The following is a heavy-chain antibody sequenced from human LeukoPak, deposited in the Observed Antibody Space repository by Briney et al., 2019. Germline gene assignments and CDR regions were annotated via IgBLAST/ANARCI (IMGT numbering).Heavy chain of an antibody. CDR2: ISWNSGSI. Sequence: GGSLRLSCAASGFTFDDYAMHWVRQAPGKGLEWVSGISWNSGSIGYADSVKGRFTTSRDNAKNSLYLQMNSLRAEDTALYYCAKDKEAVAGNGGFDYWGQGTLVTVSS. D-gene: IGHD6-19*01. CDR1: GFTFDDYA. CDR3: AKDKEAVAGNGGFDY. V-gene: IGHV3-9*01. J-gene: IGHJ4*02.